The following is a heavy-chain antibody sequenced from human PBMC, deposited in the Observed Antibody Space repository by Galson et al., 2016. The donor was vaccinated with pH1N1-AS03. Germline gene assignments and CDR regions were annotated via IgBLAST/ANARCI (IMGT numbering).Heavy chain of an antibody. D-gene: IGHD3-16*02. Sequence: TLSLTCAVSGGSMTSPDWWTWVRQPPGKGLEWIGEVHYSGTTSYNPSLNSRVTMSIDKSNNQFSLNLGSVTAADTAVYFCASAGYHTPGYHYWGQGALVPVSS. CDR2: VHYSGTT. CDR3: ASAGYHTPGYHY. J-gene: IGHJ4*02. CDR1: GGSMTSPDW. V-gene: IGHV4-4*01.